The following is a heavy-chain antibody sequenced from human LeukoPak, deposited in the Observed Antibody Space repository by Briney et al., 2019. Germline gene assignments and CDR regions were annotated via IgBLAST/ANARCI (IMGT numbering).Heavy chain of an antibody. J-gene: IGHJ4*02. Sequence: SETLSLTCTVPGDSISYYFWSWIRQPPGKGLEWIGYVYSGGTNYNPSLKSRVTISLDTSNNQFSLKLSSVTAADTAVYYCATGRVKCGSEFWGQGTLVTVSS. V-gene: IGHV4-59*01. CDR1: GDSISYYF. D-gene: IGHD3-10*01. CDR2: VYSGGT. CDR3: ATGRVKCGSEF.